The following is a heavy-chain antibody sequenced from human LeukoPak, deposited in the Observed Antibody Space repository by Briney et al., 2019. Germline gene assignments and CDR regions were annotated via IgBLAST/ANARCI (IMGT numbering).Heavy chain of an antibody. D-gene: IGHD3-22*01. Sequence: EGSLRLSCAVSEFTFSNYWMGWVRQAPGKGLQWVANIKTDGSEKYYVDSVKGRFTISRDNAKNSLYLQMNSLRAEDTAVYYCATYSSLNRREFQYWGQGTLLTVSS. CDR2: IKTDGSEK. CDR1: EFTFSNYW. J-gene: IGHJ1*01. CDR3: ATYSSLNRREFQY. V-gene: IGHV3-7*01.